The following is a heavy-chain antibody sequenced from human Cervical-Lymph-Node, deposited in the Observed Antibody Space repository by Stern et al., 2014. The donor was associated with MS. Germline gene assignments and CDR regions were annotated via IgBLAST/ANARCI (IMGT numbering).Heavy chain of an antibody. J-gene: IGHJ4*02. V-gene: IGHV1-2*02. CDR3: ARRVAAAGTHYYGLFGH. CDR2: FSPKSGGT. Sequence: VPLVESGAEVKEPGASVKVSCKASGYTFSDYYLHWVRQAPGQGLEWLAWFSPKSGGTNFAQKFQGRVTMTSDTSIATAYMELTRLRSDDTAVYYCARRVAAAGTHYYGLFGHWGQGTLVTVSS. CDR1: GYTFSDYY. D-gene: IGHD6-13*01.